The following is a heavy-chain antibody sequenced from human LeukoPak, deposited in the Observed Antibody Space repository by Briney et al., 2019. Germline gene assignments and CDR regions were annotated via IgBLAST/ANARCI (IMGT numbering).Heavy chain of an antibody. CDR3: ARGLGIFGVVIHYYFDY. CDR1: GYSFTSYW. J-gene: IGHJ4*02. Sequence: GESLKISCKGSGYSFTSYWIGWVRQMPGKGLEWMGIIYPGDSDTRYSPSFQGQVTISADKSISTAYPQWSSLKASDTAMYYCARGLGIFGVVIHYYFDYWGQGTLVTVSS. CDR2: IYPGDSDT. V-gene: IGHV5-51*01. D-gene: IGHD3-3*01.